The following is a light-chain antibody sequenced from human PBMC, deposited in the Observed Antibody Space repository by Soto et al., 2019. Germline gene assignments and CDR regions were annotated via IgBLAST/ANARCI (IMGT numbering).Light chain of an antibody. J-gene: IGKJ1*01. CDR2: AAY. CDR1: QGIRND. CDR3: IQDYNYPWT. V-gene: IGKV1-6*01. Sequence: AIQMTQSPSSLSASVGDRVTITCRASQGIRNDLGWYQQKPGKAHKLLIYAAYSLQSGVQSRFSGSGSGTDFTLTIRSLQPEDFATYYCIQDYNYPWTFGQGTKVDNK.